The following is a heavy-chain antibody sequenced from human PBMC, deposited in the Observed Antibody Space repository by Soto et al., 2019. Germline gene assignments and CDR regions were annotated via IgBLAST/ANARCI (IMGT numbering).Heavy chain of an antibody. V-gene: IGHV4-59*01. D-gene: IGHD5-18*01. Sequence: QVQLQESGPGLVKPSETLSLTCTVSGGSISSYYWSWIRQPPGKGLEWIGYIYYSGSTNYNPSLKSRVSMSVDTSKNQFSLKLSSVTAADTAVYYCARGRRGYSYGQIYYYGMDVWGQGTTVTVSS. CDR3: ARGRRGYSYGQIYYYGMDV. CDR1: GGSISSYY. J-gene: IGHJ6*02. CDR2: IYYSGST.